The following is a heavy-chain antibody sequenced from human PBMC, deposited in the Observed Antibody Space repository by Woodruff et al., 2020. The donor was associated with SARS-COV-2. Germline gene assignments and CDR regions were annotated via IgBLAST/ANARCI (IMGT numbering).Heavy chain of an antibody. D-gene: IGHD3-10*01. CDR2: DGNAY. Sequence: DGNAYYYSDAVKGRFTVSRDNSKNRVYLQMDSLRPEDTGVYYCVRDPDPLGIIIYGIWGLGTMVTVSS. CDR3: VRDPDPLGIIIYGI. J-gene: IGHJ3*02. V-gene: IGHV3-30*03.